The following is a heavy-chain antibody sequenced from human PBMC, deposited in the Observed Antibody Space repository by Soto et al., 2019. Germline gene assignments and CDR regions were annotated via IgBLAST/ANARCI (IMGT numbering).Heavy chain of an antibody. CDR2: INPNSGGT. J-gene: IGHJ6*02. V-gene: IGHV1-2*04. CDR3: ARGVSIAARPNYYGMDV. D-gene: IGHD6-6*01. CDR1: GYTFTSYA. Sequence: ASVKVSCKASGYTFTSYAMHWVRQAPGQRLEWMGWINPNSGGTNYAQKFQGWVTMTRDTSISTAYMELSRLRSDDTAVYYCARGVSIAARPNYYGMDVWGQGTTVTVSS.